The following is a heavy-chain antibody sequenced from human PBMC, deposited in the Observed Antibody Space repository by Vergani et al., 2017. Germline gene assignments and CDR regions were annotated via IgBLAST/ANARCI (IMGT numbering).Heavy chain of an antibody. CDR1: GFTFSDYY. Sequence: QVQLVESGGGLVKPGGSLRLSCAASGFTFSDYYMTWIRQAPGKGLEWVSYISSSSGYTNYTDSVKGRFTISRDNAKNSLYLQMNSLRGEDTAVYYCARDPLGLRYFDYWGQGTLVTVSS. CDR3: ARDPLGLRYFDY. D-gene: IGHD5-12*01. J-gene: IGHJ4*02. CDR2: ISSSSGYT. V-gene: IGHV3-11*05.